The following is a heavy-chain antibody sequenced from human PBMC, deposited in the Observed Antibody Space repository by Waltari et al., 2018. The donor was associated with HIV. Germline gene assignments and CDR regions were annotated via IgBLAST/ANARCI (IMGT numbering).Heavy chain of an antibody. CDR3: ARDNHFIVVVPAAPKPYYFDY. Sequence: QLQLQESGPGLVKPSETLSLTCTVSGGSISSSSYYWGWIRQPPGKGLEWIGSIYYSGSTYYTPSLKSRVTISVDTSKNQFSLKLSSVTAADTAVYYCARDNHFIVVVPAAPKPYYFDYWGQGTLVTVSS. CDR2: IYYSGST. D-gene: IGHD2-2*01. V-gene: IGHV4-39*07. CDR1: GGSISSSSYY. J-gene: IGHJ4*02.